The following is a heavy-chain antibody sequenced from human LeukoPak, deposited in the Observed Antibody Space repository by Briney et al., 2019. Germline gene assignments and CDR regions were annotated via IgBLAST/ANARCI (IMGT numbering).Heavy chain of an antibody. CDR1: AYSISSVYY. V-gene: IGHV4-38-2*01. D-gene: IGHD3-22*01. Sequence: ASETLSLTCAVSAYSISSVYYWGWIRRPPGEGLEGIGGIYHSGSTYYNPYVKSRVTISVDTSKDQFSLKLSSVTAADTAVYYCAGQGLYYYDSSGPDAFDIWGQGTMVTVSS. J-gene: IGHJ3*02. CDR2: IYHSGST. CDR3: AGQGLYYYDSSGPDAFDI.